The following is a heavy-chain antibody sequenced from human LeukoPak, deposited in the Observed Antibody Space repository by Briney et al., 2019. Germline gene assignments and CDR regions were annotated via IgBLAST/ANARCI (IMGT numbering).Heavy chain of an antibody. J-gene: IGHJ4*02. V-gene: IGHV3-15*01. D-gene: IGHD1-1*01. CDR1: GFTFSNYA. CDR3: TTGSNWNDGGFDY. CDR2: IKSKTDGGTT. Sequence: GGSLRLSCEASGFTFSNYAMSWVRQAPGKGLEWVGRIKSKTDGGTTDYAAPVKGRFTISRDDSKNTLYLQMNSLKTEDTAVYYCTTGSNWNDGGFDYWGQGTLVTVSS.